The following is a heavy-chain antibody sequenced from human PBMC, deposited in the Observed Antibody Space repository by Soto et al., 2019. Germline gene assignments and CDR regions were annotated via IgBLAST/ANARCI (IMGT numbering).Heavy chain of an antibody. V-gene: IGHV1-69*13. Sequence: SVKVSCKASGGTFSRYAISWVRQAPGQGLEWMGGIIPIFGTANYAQKFQGRVTITADESTSTAHMELGSLGFEDTAVYYCARAIVGPTTTGWLDPWGQGTLVTVSS. CDR2: IIPIFGTA. CDR3: ARAIVGPTTTGWLDP. J-gene: IGHJ5*02. D-gene: IGHD1-26*01. CDR1: GGTFSRYA.